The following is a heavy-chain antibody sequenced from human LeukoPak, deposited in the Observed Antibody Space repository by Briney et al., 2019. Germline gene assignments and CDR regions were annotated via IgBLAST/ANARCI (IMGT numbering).Heavy chain of an antibody. V-gene: IGHV3-53*01. CDR2: IYIDGTT. D-gene: IGHD2-2*01. J-gene: IGHJ4*02. Sequence: GGSLRLSCAASGFIVSHNYMTWVRQAPGKGLEWISVIYIDGTTYYADSVKGRFTISRDNAKNSLYLQMNSLRAEDTAVYYCARNLPAADYWGQGTLVTVSS. CDR3: ARNLPAADY. CDR1: GFIVSHNY.